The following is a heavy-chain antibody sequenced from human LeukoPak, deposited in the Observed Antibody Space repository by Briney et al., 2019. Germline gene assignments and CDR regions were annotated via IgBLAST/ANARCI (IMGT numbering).Heavy chain of an antibody. CDR3: ARHDGYSYGQRLAFDI. Sequence: SETPSLTCAVPGGSISSYYWSWIRQPPGKGLEWIGYIYYSVSTNHNPSLKSRVAISVDTSKNQFSLKLSSVTAADTAVYYCARHDGYSYGQRLAFDIWGQGTMVTVSS. V-gene: IGHV4-59*08. CDR2: IYYSVST. J-gene: IGHJ3*02. CDR1: GGSISSYY. D-gene: IGHD5-18*01.